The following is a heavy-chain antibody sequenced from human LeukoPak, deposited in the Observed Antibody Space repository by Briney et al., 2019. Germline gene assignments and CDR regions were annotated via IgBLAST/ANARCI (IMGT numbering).Heavy chain of an antibody. V-gene: IGHV3-9*01. D-gene: IGHD6-19*01. Sequence: PGGSLRLSCAASGFIFDDYAMHWVRQAPGKGLEWVSGISWNSGSIGYADSVKGRFTISRDNAKNSLYLQMNSLRAEDTALYYCAKDGRRRQWLVEGDIDYYYGMDVWGQGTTVTVSS. CDR1: GFIFDDYA. CDR2: ISWNSGSI. J-gene: IGHJ6*02. CDR3: AKDGRRRQWLVEGDIDYYYGMDV.